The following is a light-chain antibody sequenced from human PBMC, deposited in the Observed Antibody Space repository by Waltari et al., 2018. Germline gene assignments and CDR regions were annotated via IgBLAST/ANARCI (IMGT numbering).Light chain of an antibody. J-gene: IGKJ3*01. CDR1: QSISSH. CDR3: QHHHIYPFT. Sequence: DIQMTQSPSSLSASVGDRVTITCRASQSISSHLNCYQQKPGKAPRLLIYLTSNLQSGVPSRFSGSGSGTDFSLTISSLQPEDFATYYCQHHHIYPFTFGPGTKVDIK. CDR2: LTS. V-gene: IGKV1-39*01.